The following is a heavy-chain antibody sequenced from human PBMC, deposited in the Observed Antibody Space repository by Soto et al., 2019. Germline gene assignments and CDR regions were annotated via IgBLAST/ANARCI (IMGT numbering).Heavy chain of an antibody. V-gene: IGHV3-23*01. CDR2: ISGSGDST. CDR3: ARRGPGSYFDY. Sequence: EVQLLDSGGGLIQPGGSLRLSCAASGFTFSNDAMNWDRQAPGKGLEWVSVISGSGDSTYYADSVKGRFTISRDNSKNTLYLQMNSLRAEDTAVYYCARRGPGSYFDYWGQGTLVTVSS. D-gene: IGHD2-15*01. CDR1: GFTFSNDA. J-gene: IGHJ4*02.